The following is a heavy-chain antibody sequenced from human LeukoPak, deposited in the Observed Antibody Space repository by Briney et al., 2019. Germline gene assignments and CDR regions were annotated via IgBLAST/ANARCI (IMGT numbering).Heavy chain of an antibody. V-gene: IGHV5-51*01. CDR2: IYPGDSDT. J-gene: IGHJ5*02. D-gene: IGHD6-19*01. CDR3: ARQGSSGSSWFDP. CDR1: GYTFTTYW. Sequence: GESLKISCKGSGYTFTTYWIGWVRQMPGKGLEWMGIIYPGDSDTRYSPSFQGQVTISADKSISTAFLQWSSLKASDTAMYYCARQGSSGSSWFDPWGQGTLVTVSS.